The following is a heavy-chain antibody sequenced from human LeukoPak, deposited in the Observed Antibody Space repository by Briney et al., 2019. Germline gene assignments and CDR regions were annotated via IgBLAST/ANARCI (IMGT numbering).Heavy chain of an antibody. J-gene: IGHJ4*02. CDR1: GFTFSTYA. CDR2: ISYDGSNK. CDR3: ARDLTTVTTNY. V-gene: IGHV3-30-3*01. Sequence: GRSLRLSCAASGFTFSTYAMLWVRQAPGQGLEWVAVISYDGSNKYYADSVKGRFTISRDNSKNTLYLQMNSLRTEDTAVYYCARDLTTVTTNYWGQGTLVTVSS. D-gene: IGHD4-17*01.